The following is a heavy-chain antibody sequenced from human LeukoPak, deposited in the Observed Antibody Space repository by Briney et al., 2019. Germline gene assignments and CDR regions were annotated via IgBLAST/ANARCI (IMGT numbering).Heavy chain of an antibody. CDR2: ISYDGNNK. CDR3: ARDAYYYSSDS. J-gene: IGHJ4*02. V-gene: IGHV3-30-3*01. CDR1: GFTFSDHA. D-gene: IGHD3-10*01. Sequence: GGSLRLSCAASGFTFSDHAMHWVRQAPGKGLEWVAVISYDGNNKVHADSVKGRFTISRDNSKNTLYLEMNSLRAEDTAVYYCARDAYYYSSDSWGRGTLVTVSS.